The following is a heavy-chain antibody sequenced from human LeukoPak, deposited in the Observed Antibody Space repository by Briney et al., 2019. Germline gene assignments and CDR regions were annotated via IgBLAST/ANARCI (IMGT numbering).Heavy chain of an antibody. J-gene: IGHJ4*02. CDR3: ARTYYYDSSGYYDY. Sequence: EASVKVSCKASGGTFSSYYMHWVRQAPGQGLEWMGWINPNSGGTNYAQKFQGRVTMTRDTSISTAYMELSRLRSDDTAVYYCARTYYYDSSGYYDYWGQGTLVTVSS. CDR2: INPNSGGT. V-gene: IGHV1-2*02. CDR1: GGTFSSYY. D-gene: IGHD3-22*01.